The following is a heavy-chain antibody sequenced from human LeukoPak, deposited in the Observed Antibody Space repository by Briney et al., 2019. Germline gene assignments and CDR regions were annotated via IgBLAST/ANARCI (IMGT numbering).Heavy chain of an antibody. J-gene: IGHJ6*02. D-gene: IGHD1-26*01. CDR1: GGSISSYY. CDR2: IYYSGST. Sequence: SETLSLTCTVSGGSISSYYWSWIRQPPGKGLEWIGYIYYSGSTNYNPSLKSRVTISVDTSKNQFSLKLSSVTAADTAVYCCARLKGPREEKHPNSKSMDVWGQGTTVTVSS. V-gene: IGHV4-59*01. CDR3: ARLKGPREEKHPNSKSMDV.